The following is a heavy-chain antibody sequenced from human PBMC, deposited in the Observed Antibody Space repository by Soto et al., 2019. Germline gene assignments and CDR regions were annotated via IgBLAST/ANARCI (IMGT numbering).Heavy chain of an antibody. D-gene: IGHD1-26*01. V-gene: IGHV3-30*18. CDR2: ISYDGSNK. Sequence: QVQLVESGGGVVQPGRSLRLSCAASGFTFSSYGIHWVCQAPGKWLEWVAVISYDGSNKYYADSVKGRFTISRDNSRHSLYLQMNSLRAEDTAVYYCAKDFTLSEPAIIVGAPRDYYYYGMDVWGQGNTVTVYS. J-gene: IGHJ6*02. CDR1: GFTFSSYG. CDR3: AKDFTLSEPAIIVGAPRDYYYYGMDV.